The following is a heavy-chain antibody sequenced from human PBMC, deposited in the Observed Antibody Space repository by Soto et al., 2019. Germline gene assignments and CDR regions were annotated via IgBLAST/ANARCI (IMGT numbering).Heavy chain of an antibody. D-gene: IGHD3-16*01. J-gene: IGHJ6*02. CDR1: GDSITNNHW. Sequence: SSETLSLTCAVYGDSITNNHWWSWVRQPPGKGPELIGEIYHTGIANYNPSLESRVAFSVDKSKNQFSLSLTSVTAADTAVYYCVSKLGPYYYGLDVWGQGTTVPVSS. CDR2: IYHTGIA. CDR3: VSKLGPYYYGLDV. V-gene: IGHV4-4*02.